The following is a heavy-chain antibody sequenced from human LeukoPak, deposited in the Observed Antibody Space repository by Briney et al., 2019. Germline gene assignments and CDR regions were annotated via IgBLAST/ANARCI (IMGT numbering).Heavy chain of an antibody. D-gene: IGHD2-2*02. CDR3: AKKSVPNTPPTFDY. CDR2: ISGGGDST. V-gene: IGHV3-23*01. Sequence: PGGSLRLSCAASGFTFSSYAMNWVRQAPGEGLEWVSAISGGGDSTYYADSVRGRFTISRDNSKNTLYLQMNSLRAEDTAVYYCAKKSVPNTPPTFDYWGQGTLVTVSS. CDR1: GFTFSSYA. J-gene: IGHJ4*02.